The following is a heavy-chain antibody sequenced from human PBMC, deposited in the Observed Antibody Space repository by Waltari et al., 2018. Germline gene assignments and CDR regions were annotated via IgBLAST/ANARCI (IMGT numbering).Heavy chain of an antibody. CDR1: GDSISTSTFY. CDR3: VRQRSADFWSGYFDL. V-gene: IGHV4-39*01. Sequence: QAQLQELGPGQVKPSETLSFRCAVSGDSISTSTFYWGWVRQPPGKGLEWVGSVYYNVYKCYNPSLKSRLTLSMDTSNNHFSPSLTSVTAADTAVYYCVRQRSADFWSGYFDLWGQGTLVTVSS. CDR2: VYYNVYK. J-gene: IGHJ4*02. D-gene: IGHD3-3*01.